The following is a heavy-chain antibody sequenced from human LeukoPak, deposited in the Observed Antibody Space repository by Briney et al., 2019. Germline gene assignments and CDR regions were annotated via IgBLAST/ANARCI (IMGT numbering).Heavy chain of an antibody. Sequence: GGSLRLSCAASGFTFSNAWMNWVGQAPGKGLEWVGRIKSKTDGGTTEYAAPVKGRFTISRDDSKNTLYLQMNSLKTEDTAVYYCTTGRSSSWPDYWGQGTLVTVSS. CDR3: TTGRSSSWPDY. CDR2: IKSKTDGGTT. CDR1: GFTFSNAW. V-gene: IGHV3-15*01. J-gene: IGHJ4*02. D-gene: IGHD6-13*01.